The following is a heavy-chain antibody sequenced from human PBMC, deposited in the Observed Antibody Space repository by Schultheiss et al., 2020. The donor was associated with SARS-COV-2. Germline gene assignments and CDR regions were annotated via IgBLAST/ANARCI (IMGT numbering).Heavy chain of an antibody. Sequence: GGSLRLSCSASGFTFSSYAMHWVRQAPGKGLEWVSAISGSGGNTYYADSVKGRFTISRDNSKNTLYLQMNSLRAEDTAVYYCAKVSGGVVVPAGTDYWGQGTLVTVSS. CDR2: ISGSGGNT. J-gene: IGHJ4*02. CDR3: AKVSGGVVVPAGTDY. V-gene: IGHV3-23*01. D-gene: IGHD2-2*01. CDR1: GFTFSSYA.